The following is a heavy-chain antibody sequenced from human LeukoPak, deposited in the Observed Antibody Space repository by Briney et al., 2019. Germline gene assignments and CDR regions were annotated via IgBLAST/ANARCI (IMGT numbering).Heavy chain of an antibody. CDR2: IDTSGST. J-gene: IGHJ5*02. V-gene: IGHV4-61*02. D-gene: IGHD3-10*01. CDR3: ARCYYGSGSSFDP. CDR1: GGSISSGTYS. Sequence: SETLSLTCTVSGGSISSGTYSWSWVRQPARKGLEWIGRIDTSGSTNYNPSLKSRVTISVDTSKNQFSLKLSSVTAADTAVYYCARCYYGSGSSFDPWGQGTLVTVSS.